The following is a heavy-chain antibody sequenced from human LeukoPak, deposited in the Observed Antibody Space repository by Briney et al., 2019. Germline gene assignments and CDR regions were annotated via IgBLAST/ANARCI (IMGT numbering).Heavy chain of an antibody. J-gene: IGHJ4*02. CDR2: ISTAGDT. Sequence: PGGSLRLSCAASGFTFSTYDMHWVRHATGKGLEWVSGISTAGDTYYPGSVKGRFTISRENPKNSLYLQMNSLRAGDTAVYYCARVFFSSTWTTYDYWGVGTLVTVSS. CDR3: ARVFFSSTWTTYDY. V-gene: IGHV3-13*04. CDR1: GFTFSTYD. D-gene: IGHD6-13*01.